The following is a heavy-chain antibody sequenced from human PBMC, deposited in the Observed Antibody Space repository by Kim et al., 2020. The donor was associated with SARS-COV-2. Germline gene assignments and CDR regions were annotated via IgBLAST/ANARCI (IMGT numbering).Heavy chain of an antibody. CDR1: GGSISSYY. J-gene: IGHJ5*02. V-gene: IGHV4-59*01. CDR3: ARAGGWPNWFDP. Sequence: SETLSLTCTVSGGSISSYYWSWIRQPPGKGLEWIGYIYYSGSTNYNPSLKSRVTISVDTSKNQFSLKLSSVTAADTAVYYCARAGGWPNWFDPLGQGTLV. D-gene: IGHD6-19*01. CDR2: IYYSGST.